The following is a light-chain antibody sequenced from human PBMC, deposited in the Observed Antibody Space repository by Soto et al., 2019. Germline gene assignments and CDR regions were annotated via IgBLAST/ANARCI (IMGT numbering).Light chain of an antibody. CDR2: SHS. CDR1: SSNIGANT. J-gene: IGLJ1*01. V-gene: IGLV1-44*01. Sequence: QSALTQPPSASGTPGQRVAFSCSGSSSNIGANTVNWYQQLPGAAPKLLIYSHSQRPSGVPDRFSGSKSGTSASLAISGLQSDDEADYYCAAWDDSLNGYVSGTGTKVTVL. CDR3: AAWDDSLNGYV.